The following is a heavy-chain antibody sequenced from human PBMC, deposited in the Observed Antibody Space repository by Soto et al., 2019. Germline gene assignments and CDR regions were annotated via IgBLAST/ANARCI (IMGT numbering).Heavy chain of an antibody. D-gene: IGHD2-15*01. CDR1: GFTFSNAW. J-gene: IGHJ6*02. Sequence: GGSLRLSCAASGFTFSNAWMNWVRQAPGKGLEWVGRIKSKTDGGTTDYAAPVKGRFTISRDDSKNTLYLQMNSLKTEDTAVYYCTTARYVAETLWGIYDGMDVWSQGTTVTVSS. V-gene: IGHV3-15*07. CDR2: IKSKTDGGTT. CDR3: TTARYVAETLWGIYDGMDV.